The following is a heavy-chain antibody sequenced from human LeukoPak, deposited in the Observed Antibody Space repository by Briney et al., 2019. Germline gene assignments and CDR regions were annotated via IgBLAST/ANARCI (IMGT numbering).Heavy chain of an antibody. Sequence: SGGSLRLSCAASGFTFSSYSMNWVRQAPGKGLEWIAHIGSSSRTIYYGDSVKGRFTISRDNAKNSLYLQMNSLRAEDTAVYYCVKVGVSGSYPHYWGQGTRVTVSS. CDR3: VKVGVSGSYPHY. CDR1: GFTFSSYS. D-gene: IGHD3-16*02. CDR2: IGSSSRTI. J-gene: IGHJ4*02. V-gene: IGHV3-48*04.